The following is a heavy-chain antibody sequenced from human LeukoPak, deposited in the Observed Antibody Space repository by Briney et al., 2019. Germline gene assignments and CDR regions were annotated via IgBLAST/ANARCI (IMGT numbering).Heavy chain of an antibody. CDR2: ISGSGGST. CDR1: GFTFSNYW. V-gene: IGHV3-23*01. CDR3: AKGRPIAAAPADDY. D-gene: IGHD6-13*01. J-gene: IGHJ4*02. Sequence: GGSLRLSCVASGFTFSNYWMSWVRQAPGKGLEWVSAISGSGGSTYYADSVKGRFTISRDNSKNTLYLQMNSLRAEDTAVYYCAKGRPIAAAPADDYWGQGTLVTVSS.